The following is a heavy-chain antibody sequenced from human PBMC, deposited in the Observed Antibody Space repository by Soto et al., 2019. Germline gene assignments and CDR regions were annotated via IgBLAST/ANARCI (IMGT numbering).Heavy chain of an antibody. J-gene: IGHJ4*02. D-gene: IGHD6-13*01. V-gene: IGHV3-11*01. CDR3: ARRAAAGRSFDY. CDR2: ISSSGNSI. Sequence: PGGSLRLSCAASGFTFSDYYMTWIRQAPGKGLEWVSYISSSGNSIYYADSVRGRFTVSRDNARNSLFLQMSSLRAEDTAVYYCARRAAAGRSFDYWGLGTLVTVSS. CDR1: GFTFSDYY.